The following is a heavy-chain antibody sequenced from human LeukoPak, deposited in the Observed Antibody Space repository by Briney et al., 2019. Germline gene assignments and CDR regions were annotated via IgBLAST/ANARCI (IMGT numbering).Heavy chain of an antibody. V-gene: IGHV3-21*01. Sequence: GGSLRLSCAASGFTFSSYSMNWVRQAPGKGLEWVSSISSSSSYIYYADSVKGRFTISRDNAKNSLYLQMNSLRAEDTAVYYCASVFLGVQQLAEGYYYMDVWGKGTTVTVSS. D-gene: IGHD6-13*01. CDR3: ASVFLGVQQLAEGYYYMDV. J-gene: IGHJ6*03. CDR1: GFTFSSYS. CDR2: ISSSSSYI.